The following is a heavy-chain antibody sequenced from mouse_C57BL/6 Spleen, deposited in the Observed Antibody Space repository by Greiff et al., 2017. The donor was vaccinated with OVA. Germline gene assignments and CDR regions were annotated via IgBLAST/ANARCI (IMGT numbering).Heavy chain of an antibody. CDR2: IDPEDGDT. Sequence: VQLQQSGAELVRPGASVKLSCTASGFNIKDYYMNWVKQRPEQGLEWIGRIDPEDGDTEYAPKFQGKATMTADTSSNTAYLQLSSLTSEDSAVYYFTLTCNYPAWFAYWGQGTLVTVSA. D-gene: IGHD2-1*01. CDR3: TLTCNYPAWFAY. J-gene: IGHJ3*01. V-gene: IGHV14-1*01. CDR1: GFNIKDYY.